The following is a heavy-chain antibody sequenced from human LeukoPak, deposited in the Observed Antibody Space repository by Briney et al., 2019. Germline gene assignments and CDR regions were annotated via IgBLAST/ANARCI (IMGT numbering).Heavy chain of an antibody. CDR2: INPYSGGT. D-gene: IGHD3-10*01. CDR3: AVWFRDSGY. V-gene: IGHV1-2*02. J-gene: IGHJ4*02. Sequence: ASVKVSCKASGYTFTSYYMHWVRQSPGQRPEWMGWINPYSGGTNYAQKFQGRVTMTRDTSISTAYMELSRLRSDDTAVYYCAVWFRDSGYWGQGTLVTVSS. CDR1: GYTFTSYY.